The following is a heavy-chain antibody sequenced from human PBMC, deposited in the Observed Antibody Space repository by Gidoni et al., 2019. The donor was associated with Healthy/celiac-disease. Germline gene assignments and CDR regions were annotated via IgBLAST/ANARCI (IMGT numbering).Heavy chain of an antibody. CDR3: TTFGGSYMFYY. J-gene: IGHJ4*02. V-gene: IGHV3-15*01. Sequence: EVQLFESGGGLVKPGGSLRLSCAASGFTFSNAWMSWVRQAPGKGLEWVGRIKSKTAHVKGRFNISRDDSKNTLYLQMNSLKTEDTDVYYCTTFGGSYMFYYWGQGTLVTVSS. CDR1: GFTFSNAW. CDR2: IKSKT. D-gene: IGHD1-26*01.